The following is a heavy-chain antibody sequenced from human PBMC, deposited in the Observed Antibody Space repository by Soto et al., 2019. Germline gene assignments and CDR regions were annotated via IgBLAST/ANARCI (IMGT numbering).Heavy chain of an antibody. D-gene: IGHD6-13*01. CDR3: ARDPFIAAGGYYYCYGMDV. CDR1: GGTFSNYA. V-gene: IGHV1-69*06. J-gene: IGHJ6*02. CDR2: IIPMFGTA. Sequence: QVQLVQSGAEVKKPGSSVKVSCKASGGTFSNYAISWVRQAPGQGLEWMGGIIPMFGTANYGQKFQGRVTITADKFTSTAYMELHSMKSGDTAVYYCARDPFIAAGGYYYCYGMDVWGLGTKVTVSS.